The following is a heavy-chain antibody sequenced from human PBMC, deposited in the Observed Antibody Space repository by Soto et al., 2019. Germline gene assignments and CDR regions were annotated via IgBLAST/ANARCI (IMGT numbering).Heavy chain of an antibody. Sequence: SETLSLTCSVSGGSISSYYWTWIRQPPGKGLEWIGYIYYSGSTDHNPSLKSRVTISVDTSKNQISLKLTSVTAADTAVYYCAASIVGATFPSANWGQGTLVTVSS. J-gene: IGHJ4*02. CDR1: GGSISSYY. CDR2: IYYSGST. D-gene: IGHD1-26*01. V-gene: IGHV4-59*01. CDR3: AASIVGATFPSAN.